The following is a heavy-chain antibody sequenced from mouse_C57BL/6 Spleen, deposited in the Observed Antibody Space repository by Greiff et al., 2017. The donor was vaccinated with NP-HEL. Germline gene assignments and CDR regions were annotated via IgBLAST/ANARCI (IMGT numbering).Heavy chain of an antibody. V-gene: IGHV14-2*01. CDR3: ASIYYYGSSPAWFAY. CDR2: IDPEDGET. D-gene: IGHD1-1*01. CDR1: GFNIKDYY. Sequence: EVQLQQSGAELVKPGASVKLSCTASGFNIKDYYMHWVKQRTEQGLEWIGRIDPEDGETKYAPKFQGKATITADTSSNTAYLQRSSLTSEDTAVYYFASIYYYGSSPAWFAYWGQGTLVTVSA. J-gene: IGHJ3*01.